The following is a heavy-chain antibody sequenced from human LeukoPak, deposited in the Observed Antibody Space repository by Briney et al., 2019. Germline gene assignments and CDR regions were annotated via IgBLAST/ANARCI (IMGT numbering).Heavy chain of an antibody. CDR3: ARIMATINDAFDI. J-gene: IGHJ3*02. D-gene: IGHD5-24*01. Sequence: SVKVSCKASGGTFSSYAISWVRQAPGQGLEWMGRIIPILGIANYAQKFQGRVTITADKSTSTAYMELSSLRPEDTAVYYCARIMATINDAFDIWGQGTMVTVSS. CDR1: GGTFSSYA. V-gene: IGHV1-69*04. CDR2: IIPILGIA.